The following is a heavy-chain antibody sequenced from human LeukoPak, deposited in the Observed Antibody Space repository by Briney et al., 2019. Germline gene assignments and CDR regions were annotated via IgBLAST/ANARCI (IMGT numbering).Heavy chain of an antibody. D-gene: IGHD3-10*01. J-gene: IGHJ4*02. CDR3: ARGVWFGELSFDY. Sequence: QPGGSLRLSCAASGVTFSSYEMNWVRQAPGKGLEWVSYISSSGSTIYYADSVKGRFTISRDNAKNSLYLQMNSLRAEDTAVYYCARGVWFGELSFDYWGQGTLVTVSS. V-gene: IGHV3-48*03. CDR1: GVTFSSYE. CDR2: ISSSGSTI.